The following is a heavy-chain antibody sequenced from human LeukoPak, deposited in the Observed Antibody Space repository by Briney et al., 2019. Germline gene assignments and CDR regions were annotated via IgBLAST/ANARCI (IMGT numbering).Heavy chain of an antibody. CDR1: GFTFSDYE. J-gene: IGHJ4*02. D-gene: IGHD6-19*01. CDR3: TRDTSYSSGWSDY. Sequence: PGGSLRLSCAASGFTFSDYEMSWVRQAPGKGLEWVSDIHIGGVTNYAESVKGRFIISRDNSKNTLYLQMNSLRAEDTAIYYCTRDTSYSSGWSDYWGQGTLVTVSS. CDR2: IHIGGVT. V-gene: IGHV3-53*01.